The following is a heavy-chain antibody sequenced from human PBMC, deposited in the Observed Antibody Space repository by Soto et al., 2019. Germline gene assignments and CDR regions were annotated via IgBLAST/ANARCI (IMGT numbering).Heavy chain of an antibody. CDR2: IYPGDSDT. CDR3: ARAYCGGDCYRPYYYYGMDV. J-gene: IGHJ6*02. Sequence: GESLKISCKGSGYSFTGYWIGWVRQMPGKGLEWMGIIYPGDSDTRYSPSFQGQVTISADKSISTAYLQWSSLKASDTAMYYCARAYCGGDCYRPYYYYGMDVWGQGTTVTVSS. V-gene: IGHV5-51*01. CDR1: GYSFTGYW. D-gene: IGHD2-21*02.